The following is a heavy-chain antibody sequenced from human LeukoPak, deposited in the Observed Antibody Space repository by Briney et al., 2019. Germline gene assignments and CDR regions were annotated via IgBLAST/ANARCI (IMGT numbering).Heavy chain of an antibody. V-gene: IGHV4-39*01. J-gene: IGHJ4*02. CDR1: GGSISSSSYY. CDR3: ARTYNWNYPRMFDY. CDR2: IYYSGST. D-gene: IGHD1-7*01. Sequence: SETLSLTCTVSGGSISSSSYYWGWIRQPPGKGLEWIGSIYYSGSTYYNPSLKSRVTISVDTSKYQFSLKLSSVTAADTAVYYCARTYNWNYPRMFDYWGQGTLVTVSS.